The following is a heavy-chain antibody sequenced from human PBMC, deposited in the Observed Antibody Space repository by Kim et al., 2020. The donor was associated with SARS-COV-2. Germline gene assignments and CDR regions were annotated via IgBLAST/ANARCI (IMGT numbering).Heavy chain of an antibody. CDR2: INHSGST. Sequence: SETLSLTCAVYGGSFSGYYWSWIRQPPGKGLEWIGEINHSGSTNYNPSLKSRVTISVDTSKNQFSLKLSSVTAADTAVYYCASSVAAAGTAYYYGMDV. CDR3: ASSVAAAGTAYYYGMDV. CDR1: GGSFSGYY. D-gene: IGHD6-13*01. J-gene: IGHJ6*01. V-gene: IGHV4-34*01.